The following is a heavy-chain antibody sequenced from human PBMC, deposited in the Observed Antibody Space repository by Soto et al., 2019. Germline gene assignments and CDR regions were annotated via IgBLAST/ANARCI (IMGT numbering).Heavy chain of an antibody. CDR2: ISGSGATT. CDR3: AKSFSSNWYDYFDY. CDR1: GITFIADA. V-gene: IGHV3-23*01. J-gene: IGHJ4*02. D-gene: IGHD6-13*01. Sequence: GGSLRLSCAASGITFIADAMSWVRQATGKGLEWVSAISGSGATTYYADSVKGRFTISRDKSKNTLYLQMNSLRAEDTALYYCAKSFSSNWYDYFDYWGQGSLVTVSS.